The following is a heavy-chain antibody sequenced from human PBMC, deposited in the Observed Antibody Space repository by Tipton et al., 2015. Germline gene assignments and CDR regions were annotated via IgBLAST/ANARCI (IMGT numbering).Heavy chain of an antibody. CDR3: ARARGRHGGLFDS. V-gene: IGHV4-39*07. D-gene: IGHD4-23*01. CDR1: GVSISGTSYY. J-gene: IGHJ4*02. Sequence: TLSLTCTVSGVSISGTSYYWGWIRQPPGKGLEWIGSIYYSGDMYYNPSLKSRVTISVDTSKTQFSLKMNSMTASDTAVYYCARARGRHGGLFDSWGQGILVTVSP. CDR2: IYYSGDM.